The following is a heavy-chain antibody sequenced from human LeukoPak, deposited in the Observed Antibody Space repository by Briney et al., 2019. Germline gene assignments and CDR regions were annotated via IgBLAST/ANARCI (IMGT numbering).Heavy chain of an antibody. J-gene: IGHJ1*01. CDR1: GITFSNAW. Sequence: PGGSLRLSCAASGITFSNAWMSWVRQAPGKGLEWVGRIKSKTDGGTTDYAAPVKGRFTISRDDSKNTVYLQMNSLKTEDTAVYSCTTVRGSSWQYFQHWGQGTLVTVSS. CDR3: TTVRGSSWQYFQH. D-gene: IGHD6-13*01. V-gene: IGHV3-15*01. CDR2: IKSKTDGGTT.